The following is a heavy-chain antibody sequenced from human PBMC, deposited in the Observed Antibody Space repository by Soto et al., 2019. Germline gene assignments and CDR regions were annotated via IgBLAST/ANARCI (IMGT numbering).Heavy chain of an antibody. CDR2: INHSGST. D-gene: IGHD6-19*01. J-gene: IGHJ4*02. Sequence: QVQLQQWGAGLLKPSETLSLTCAVYGGSFSGYYWSWIRQPPGKGLEWIGEINHSGSTNYNPSLKSRVTISVDTSKSQFSLKLSSVTAADTAVYYCANTRKAYSSGWLDYWGQGTLVTVSS. CDR3: ANTRKAYSSGWLDY. V-gene: IGHV4-34*01. CDR1: GGSFSGYY.